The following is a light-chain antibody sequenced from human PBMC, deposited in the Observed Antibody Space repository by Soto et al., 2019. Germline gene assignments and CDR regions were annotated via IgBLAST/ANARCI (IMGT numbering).Light chain of an antibody. Sequence: QSVLTQPASVSGSPGQSITISCTGTSSDVGGYNSVSWHQQHPGKAPKLMIYDVTSRPSGVSNRFSGSKSGNTASLTISGLQAEDEADYYGSSYTSSSTSYVFGTGTKLTVL. V-gene: IGLV2-14*01. CDR2: DVT. CDR3: SSYTSSSTSYV. CDR1: SSDVGGYNS. J-gene: IGLJ1*01.